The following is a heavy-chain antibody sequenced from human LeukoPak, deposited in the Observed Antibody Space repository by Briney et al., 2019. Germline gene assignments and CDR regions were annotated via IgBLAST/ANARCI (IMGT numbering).Heavy chain of an antibody. CDR3: AIQPWGSGNNWYFDL. J-gene: IGHJ2*01. CDR2: ISPNSGGT. Sequence: ASVKVSCKPSGYTFSGFYIHWVRQAPGQGLEWMGWISPNSGGTDYAQRFQGRVTMTRDTSISTAYMELSSLRSDDTGVYYCAIQPWGSGNNWYFDLWGRGTLVTVSS. D-gene: IGHD7-27*01. CDR1: GYTFSGFY. V-gene: IGHV1-2*02.